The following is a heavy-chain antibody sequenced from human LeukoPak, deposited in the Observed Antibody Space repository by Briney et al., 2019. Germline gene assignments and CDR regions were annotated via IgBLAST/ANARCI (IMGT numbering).Heavy chain of an antibody. CDR3: AKGSGYSYGPLDAFDI. Sequence: PGGSLRLSCAASGFTFSSYAMSWVRQAPGKGLEWVSAISGSGGSTYYADSVKGRFTISRDNSKNTLYLQMNSLRAEDTAVYYCAKGSGYSYGPLDAFDIWGQGTMVTVSS. CDR1: GFTFSSYA. CDR2: ISGSGGST. V-gene: IGHV3-23*01. D-gene: IGHD5-18*01. J-gene: IGHJ3*02.